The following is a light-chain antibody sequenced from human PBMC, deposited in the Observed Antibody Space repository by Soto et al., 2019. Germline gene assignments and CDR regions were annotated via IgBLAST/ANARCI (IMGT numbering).Light chain of an antibody. CDR3: QQYYSTPWT. CDR1: QSVLYRSNNKNY. J-gene: IGKJ1*01. CDR2: WAS. Sequence: DIVMTQSPDSLDVSLGERATINCKSSQSVLYRSNNKNYLAWYQHKPGQPPKLLIYWASTRESGVPDRFSGSGSGTDFTLTISSLQAEDVAVYYCQQYYSTPWTFGQGTKVEIK. V-gene: IGKV4-1*01.